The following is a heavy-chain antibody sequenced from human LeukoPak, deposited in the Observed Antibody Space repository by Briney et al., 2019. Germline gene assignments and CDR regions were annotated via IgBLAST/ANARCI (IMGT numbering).Heavy chain of an antibody. J-gene: IGHJ1*01. Sequence: GASVKVSCKASGYTFTDSYMHWVRQAPGQGLEYLAWINVKSGDAKYAQKFQGRVTMTRDTSISTAYMELSRLRSDDTAVYYCARVGEGGYCSGGSCPRWFQHWGQGTLVTVSS. CDR2: INVKSGDA. CDR3: ARVGEGGYCSGGSCPRWFQH. CDR1: GYTFTDSY. D-gene: IGHD2-15*01. V-gene: IGHV1-2*02.